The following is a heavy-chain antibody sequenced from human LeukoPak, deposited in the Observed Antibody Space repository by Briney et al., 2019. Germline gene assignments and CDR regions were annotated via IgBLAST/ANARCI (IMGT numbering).Heavy chain of an antibody. CDR1: GFTVSSNY. CDR3: ARGFGPNAFDI. J-gene: IGHJ3*02. CDR2: IYSGGST. V-gene: IGHV3-66*01. Sequence: GASLRLSCAASGFTVSSNYMSWVRQAPGKGLEWVSVIYSGGSTYYADSVKGRFTISRDNSKNTLYLQMNSLRAEDTAVYYCARGFGPNAFDIWGQGTMVTVSS. D-gene: IGHD3-3*01.